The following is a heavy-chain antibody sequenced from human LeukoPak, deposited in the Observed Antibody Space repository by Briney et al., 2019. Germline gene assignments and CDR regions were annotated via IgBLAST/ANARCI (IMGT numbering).Heavy chain of an antibody. V-gene: IGHV3-23*01. CDR2: ISCSGGST. D-gene: IGHD1-1*01. Sequence: GGSLRLSCAASGFTFCSYGMRWVPPGPREGVEWGSAISCSGGSTYYADSVQGRFTISRDNSKNTLYLQMNSLRAEDTAVYYCAKVPPTTSYGYYYYGMDVWGQGTTVTVSS. CDR1: GFTFCSYG. CDR3: AKVPPTTSYGYYYYGMDV. J-gene: IGHJ6*02.